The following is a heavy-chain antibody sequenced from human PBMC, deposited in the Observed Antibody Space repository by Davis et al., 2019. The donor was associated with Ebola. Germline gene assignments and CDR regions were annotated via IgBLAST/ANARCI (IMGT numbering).Heavy chain of an antibody. CDR2: MNPNSGNT. J-gene: IGHJ4*02. D-gene: IGHD6-6*01. Sequence: ASVKVSCKASGYIFTTYAIHWVRQAPGQGLEWMGWMNPNSGNTGFAQKFQGRVTMTRNTSTSTVYMELSSLRSEDTAVYYCARGPIAARPFNYYFDYWGQGTLVTVSS. V-gene: IGHV1-8*01. CDR3: ARGPIAARPFNYYFDY. CDR1: GYIFTTYA.